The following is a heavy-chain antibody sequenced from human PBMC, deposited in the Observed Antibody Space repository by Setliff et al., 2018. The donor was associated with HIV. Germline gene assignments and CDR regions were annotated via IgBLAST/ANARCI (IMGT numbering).Heavy chain of an antibody. D-gene: IGHD4-17*01. J-gene: IGHJ5*02. Sequence: PSETLSLTCTVSGDSISPYYWSWIRQHPGKGLEWIGTMFSSGFTDYNPSLKSRVTISVDTSRSQFSLKLNSVTAADTSVYYCARGEDHGDYNNYFDPWGQGILVTVSS. CDR3: ARGEDHGDYNNYFDP. CDR1: GDSISPYY. CDR2: MFSSGFT. V-gene: IGHV4-4*08.